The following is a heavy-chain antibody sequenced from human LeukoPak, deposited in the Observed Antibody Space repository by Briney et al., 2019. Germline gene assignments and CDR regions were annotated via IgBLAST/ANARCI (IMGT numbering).Heavy chain of an antibody. CDR2: MRYDGST. CDR1: GGSISTHY. V-gene: IGHV4-59*11. CDR3: ARGGEYSSEYNWFDP. J-gene: IGHJ5*02. Sequence: SEILSLTCIVSGGSISTHYWNWIRQPPGEGLEWIGYMRYDGSTNYNPSLKSRVIISMDTSKNQLSLKLTSVTAADTAVYYCARGGEYSSEYNWFDPWGQGTLVTVSP. D-gene: IGHD6-25*01.